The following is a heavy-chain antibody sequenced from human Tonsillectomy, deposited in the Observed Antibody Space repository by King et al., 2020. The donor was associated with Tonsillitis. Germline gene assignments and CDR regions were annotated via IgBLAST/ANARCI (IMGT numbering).Heavy chain of an antibody. D-gene: IGHD3-10*01. Sequence: VQLVESGGGLVKPGGSLRLSCAASGFTFSNAWMSWVRQAPGKGLEWVGRIKSKTDGGTTDYAAPVKGRFTISRDDSKNTLYLQMNSLKTEDTSVYYCTTDLQTWFGELFFDPWGQGTLVTVSS. CDR3: TTDLQTWFGELFFDP. V-gene: IGHV3-15*01. J-gene: IGHJ5*02. CDR2: IKSKTDGGTT. CDR1: GFTFSNAW.